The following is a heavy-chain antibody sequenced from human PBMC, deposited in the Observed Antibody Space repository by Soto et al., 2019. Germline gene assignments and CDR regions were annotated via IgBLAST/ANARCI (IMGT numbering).Heavy chain of an antibody. CDR1: GFTFSSYG. V-gene: IGHV3-33*01. CDR3: ARGRYYYDSSGYRPKYYFDY. J-gene: IGHJ4*02. Sequence: QVQLVESGGGVVQPGRSLRLSCAASGFTFSSYGMHWVRQAPGKGLEWVAVIWYDGSNKYYADSVKGRFTISRDNSKNTLYLQMNSLRAEDTAVYYCARGRYYYDSSGYRPKYYFDYWGQGTLVTVSS. CDR2: IWYDGSNK. D-gene: IGHD3-22*01.